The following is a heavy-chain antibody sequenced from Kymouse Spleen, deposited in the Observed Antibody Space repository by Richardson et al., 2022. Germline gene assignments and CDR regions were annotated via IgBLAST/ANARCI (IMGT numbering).Heavy chain of an antibody. CDR3: ARGDGDYSFDY. D-gene: IGHD4-17*01. CDR2: INHSGST. J-gene: IGHJ4*02. Sequence: QVQLQQWGAGLLKPSETLSLTCAVYGGSFSGYYWSWIRQPPGKGLEWIGEINHSGSTNYNPSLKSRVTISVDTSKNQFSLKLSSVTAADTAVYYCARGDGDYSFDYWGQGTLVTVSS. V-gene: IGHV4-34*01. CDR1: GGSFSGYY.